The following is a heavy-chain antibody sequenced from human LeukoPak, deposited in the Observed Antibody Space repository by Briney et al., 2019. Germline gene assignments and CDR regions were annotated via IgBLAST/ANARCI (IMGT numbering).Heavy chain of an antibody. CDR2: INPNSGGT. J-gene: IGHJ4*02. D-gene: IGHD6-13*01. CDR1: GYTFTGYY. V-gene: IGHV1-2*02. Sequence: ASVKVSCKASGYTFTGYYMHWVRQAPGQGLEWMGWINPNSGGTNYAQKFQGRVTMTRDTSISTAYMELSRLRSDGTAVYYCASLAAAGTGEGFLDYWGQGTLVTVSS. CDR3: ASLAAAGTGEGFLDY.